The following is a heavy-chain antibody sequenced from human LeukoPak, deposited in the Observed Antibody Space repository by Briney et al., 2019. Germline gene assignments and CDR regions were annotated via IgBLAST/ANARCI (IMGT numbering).Heavy chain of an antibody. CDR2: IYYSGST. V-gene: IGHV4-59*08. D-gene: IGHD3-22*01. CDR1: GGSLSSYY. CDR3: ARHHYNSGYCFFQH. Sequence: PSETLSLTCTVSGGSLSSYYWSWIRQPPGKGLEWLGYIYYSGSTNYNPSLKSRVTISIETSKNQFSLKLSSGAAADPAVYSWARHHYNSGYCFFQHWGQGTLVTASS. J-gene: IGHJ1*01.